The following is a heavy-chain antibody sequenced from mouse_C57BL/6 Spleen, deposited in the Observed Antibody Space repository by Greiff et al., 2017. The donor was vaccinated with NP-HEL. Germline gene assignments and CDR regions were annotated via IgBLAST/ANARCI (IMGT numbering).Heavy chain of an antibody. J-gene: IGHJ2*01. D-gene: IGHD2-5*01. CDR3: ARSYYSNDYFDY. CDR2: IDPSDSET. CDR1: GYTFTSYW. V-gene: IGHV1-52*01. Sequence: QVQLQQSGAELVRPGSSVKLSCKASGYTFTSYWMHWVKQRPIQGLEWIGNIDPSDSETHYNQKFKDKATLTVDKSSSTAYMQLSSLTSEDSAVYYCARSYYSNDYFDYWGQGTTLTVSS.